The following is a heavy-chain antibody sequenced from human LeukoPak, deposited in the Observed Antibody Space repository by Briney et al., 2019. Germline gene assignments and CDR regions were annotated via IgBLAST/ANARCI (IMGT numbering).Heavy chain of an antibody. Sequence: PSETLSLTCTVSGGSITDYYWSWIRQPAGKGLEWIGRLYTSGSTKYNPSLKSRVTISVDTSKNQFSLKLSSVTAADTAVYYCARGEYYYDSSGYYGNVYFDYWGQGTLVTVSS. J-gene: IGHJ4*02. D-gene: IGHD3-22*01. CDR1: GGSITDYY. CDR3: ARGEYYYDSSGYYGNVYFDY. CDR2: LYTSGST. V-gene: IGHV4-4*07.